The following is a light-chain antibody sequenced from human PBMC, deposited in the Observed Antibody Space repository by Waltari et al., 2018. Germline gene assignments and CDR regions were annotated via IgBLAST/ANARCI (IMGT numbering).Light chain of an antibody. CDR3: HLYGSART. CDR1: QSISSY. CDR2: AAS. Sequence: DIQMTQSPSSLSASVGDRVTITCRASQSISSYLNWYQQKPGKAPKLLIYAASSLQSGVPSRFSGSGSGTDFTLTISRLEPEDSAVYFCHLYGSARTFGGGTKVEIK. J-gene: IGKJ4*01. V-gene: IGKV1-39*01.